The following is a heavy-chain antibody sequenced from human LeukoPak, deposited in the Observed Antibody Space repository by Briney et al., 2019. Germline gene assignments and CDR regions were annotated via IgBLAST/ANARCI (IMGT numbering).Heavy chain of an antibody. CDR1: GFTFSSYG. CDR2: IWYDGSNK. J-gene: IGHJ6*02. D-gene: IGHD6-13*01. V-gene: IGHV3-33*01. CDR3: ARDPSSWYEDYYYYGMDV. Sequence: GGSLRLSCAASGFTFSSYGMHRVRQAPGKGLEWVAVIWYDGSNKYYADSVKGRFTISRDNSKNTLYLQMNSLRAEDTAVYYCARDPSSWYEDYYYYGMDVWGQGTTVTVSS.